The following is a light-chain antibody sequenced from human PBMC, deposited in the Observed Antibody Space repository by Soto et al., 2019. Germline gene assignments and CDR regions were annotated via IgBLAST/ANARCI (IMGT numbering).Light chain of an antibody. CDR1: QSVLYSSNNKNY. Sequence: DIVMTQSPDSLAVSLGERATINCKSSQSVLYSSNNKNYLAWYQQKPGQPPKLLIYWASTRESGVPDRFSGSGSGTDFTLTISSLQAEDAAVYYCQQYYSSPLTFGGGTKVEVK. J-gene: IGKJ4*01. CDR2: WAS. V-gene: IGKV4-1*01. CDR3: QQYYSSPLT.